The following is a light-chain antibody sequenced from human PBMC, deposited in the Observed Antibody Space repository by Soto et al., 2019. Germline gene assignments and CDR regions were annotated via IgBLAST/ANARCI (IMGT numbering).Light chain of an antibody. J-gene: IGKJ2*01. Sequence: AIWMTHSPSSFSVSTGDRVTITCRASQGIISYLAWYQQKPGKAYSLLIYAAVTLQRGAPSRFSASGSGTDFNLTISRLQSEDFATPYCPPYLRYPFTFGQGTKLEIK. CDR2: AAV. CDR3: PPYLRYPFT. CDR1: QGIISY. V-gene: IGKV1-8*01.